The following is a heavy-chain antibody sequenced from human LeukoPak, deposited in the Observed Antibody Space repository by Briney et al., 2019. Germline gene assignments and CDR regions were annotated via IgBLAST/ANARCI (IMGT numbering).Heavy chain of an antibody. D-gene: IGHD3-3*01. CDR2: IYYSGST. V-gene: IGHV4-38-2*01. CDR3: ARSDFWSGYYDY. J-gene: IGHJ4*02. CDR1: GYSISSGYY. Sequence: SETLSLTCAVSGYSISSGYYWGWIRQPPGKGLEWIGSIYYSGSTYYNPSLKSRVTISVDTSKNQFSLKLSSVTAADTAVYYCARSDFWSGYYDYWGQGTLVTVSS.